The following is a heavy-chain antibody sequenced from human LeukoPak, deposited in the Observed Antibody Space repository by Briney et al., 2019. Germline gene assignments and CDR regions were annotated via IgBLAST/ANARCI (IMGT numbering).Heavy chain of an antibody. D-gene: IGHD3-10*01. V-gene: IGHV4-4*07. Sequence: SETLSLTCTVSGGSINGYFWSWIRQPAGKGLEWVGRMYNGGSTNYNPSLKSRVTMSVDTSKNQFSLKLSSVTAADTAVYYCGSGSYYYMDVWGKGTTVTVSS. J-gene: IGHJ6*03. CDR1: GGSINGYF. CDR2: MYNGGST. CDR3: GSGSYYYMDV.